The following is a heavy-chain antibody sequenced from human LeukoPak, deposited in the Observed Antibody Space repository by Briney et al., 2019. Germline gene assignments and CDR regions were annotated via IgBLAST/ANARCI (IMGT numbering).Heavy chain of an antibody. CDR1: GYSFTSYW. CDR3: ARLLVVTAIRGGYFDY. J-gene: IGHJ4*02. CDR2: IYPGDSDT. D-gene: IGHD2-21*02. V-gene: IGHV5-51*01. Sequence: GGSLKISCKGSGYSFTSYWIGWVRQMPGKGLGWSGIIYPGDSDTRYSPSFQGQVTISADKSISTAYLQWSSLKASDTAMYYCARLLVVTAIRGGYFDYWGQGTLVTVSS.